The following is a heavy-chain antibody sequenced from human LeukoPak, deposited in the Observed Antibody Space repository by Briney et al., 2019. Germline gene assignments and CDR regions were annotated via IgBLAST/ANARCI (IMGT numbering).Heavy chain of an antibody. V-gene: IGHV3-7*01. D-gene: IGHD1-1*01. CDR1: GFTFSSYW. CDR3: AREMRVQLERRSAFDI. Sequence: PGGSLRLSCAASGFTFSSYWMSWVRQAPGKGLEWVANIKQGGSEKYYVDSVKGRFTISRDNAKNSLYLQMNSLRAEDTAVYYCAREMRVQLERRSAFDIWGQGTMVTVSS. CDR2: IKQGGSEK. J-gene: IGHJ3*02.